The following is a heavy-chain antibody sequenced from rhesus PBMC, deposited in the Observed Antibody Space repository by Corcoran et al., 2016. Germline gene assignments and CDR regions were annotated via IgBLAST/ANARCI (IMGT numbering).Heavy chain of an antibody. CDR3: ARQGGLAAGRVFDF. CDR1: GYSISRGYY. J-gene: IGHJ4*01. Sequence: QVQLQESGPGLVKPSETLSLTCAVSGYSISRGYYWGWIRQPPGKGLEYIGYIGGSTGNSYYNPSLKSRVTISKDPSKNQFSLELSSVTAADTAIYYCARQGGLAAGRVFDFWGQGVLVTVSS. V-gene: IGHV4-99*01. D-gene: IGHD6-13*01. CDR2: IGGSTGNS.